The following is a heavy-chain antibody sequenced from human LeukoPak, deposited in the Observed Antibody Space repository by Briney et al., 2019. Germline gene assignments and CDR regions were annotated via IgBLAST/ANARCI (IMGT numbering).Heavy chain of an antibody. CDR3: ARRGGIAAHYYYMDV. D-gene: IGHD6-13*01. J-gene: IGHJ6*03. V-gene: IGHV4-59*01. Sequence: SETLSLTCTVSGGSISSYYWSWIRQPPGKGLEWFGYIYYSGSTNYNPSLKSRVTISVDTSKNQFSLKLSSVTAADTAVYYCARRGGIAAHYYYMDVWGKGTTVTVSS. CDR1: GGSISSYY. CDR2: IYYSGST.